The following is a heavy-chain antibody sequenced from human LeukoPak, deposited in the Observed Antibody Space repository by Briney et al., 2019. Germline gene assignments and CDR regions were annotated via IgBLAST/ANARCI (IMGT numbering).Heavy chain of an antibody. Sequence: SETLSLTCAVSADSFSSHYWTWIRQAPGKGLEWIGYISYIGSTNYNPSLKSRVTISIDASKNQFSLKLSSVTAADTAVYYCARDLVTVTKGFNIWGQGTMVSVSS. J-gene: IGHJ3*02. CDR3: ARDLVTVTKGFNI. D-gene: IGHD4-17*01. CDR1: ADSFSSHY. CDR2: ISYIGST. V-gene: IGHV4-59*11.